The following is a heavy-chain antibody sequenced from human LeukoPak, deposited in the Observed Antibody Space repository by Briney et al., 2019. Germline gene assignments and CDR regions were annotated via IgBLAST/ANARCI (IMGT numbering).Heavy chain of an antibody. CDR1: GGSISSSNW. CDR2: LYHSEST. D-gene: IGHD3-10*01. J-gene: IGHJ4*02. CDR3: ARLSLSGYYFDY. Sequence: SETLSLTCAVSGGSISSSNWWSWVRQPPGKGLEWIGELYHSESTNYNPSLKRRVTISVDKSKNQFSLKLSSVTAADTAVYYCARLSLSGYYFDYWGQGTLVTVPS. V-gene: IGHV4-4*02.